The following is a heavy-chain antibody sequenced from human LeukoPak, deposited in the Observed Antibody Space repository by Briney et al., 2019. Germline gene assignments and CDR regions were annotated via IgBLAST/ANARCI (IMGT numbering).Heavy chain of an antibody. J-gene: IGHJ4*02. V-gene: IGHV3-15*01. CDR1: GFTFNLAW. CDR3: VWSSSWEKRSYLDR. D-gene: IGHD3-3*01. CDR2: IRSGPP. Sequence: PGGSLRLSCAASGFTFNLAWMSWVRRAPGKGPEWVARIRSGPPEYATVVRGRFNLSRDDSQNMLYLQMSDLRIDDTAVYYCVWSSSWEKRSYLDRWGQGTRVTVSS.